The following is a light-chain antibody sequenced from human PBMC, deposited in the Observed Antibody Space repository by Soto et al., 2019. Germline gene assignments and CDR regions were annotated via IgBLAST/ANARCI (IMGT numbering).Light chain of an antibody. CDR2: FYA. CDR1: SSNIGKNG. V-gene: IGLV1-36*01. Sequence: QSVLTQPPSVSEAPRQRVTISCSGNSSNIGKNGVNWYQQLPGKAPKLLIYFYALLPSGISDRFSGSRSGTAASLAISGLQSEDEADYYCSAWDDSLNAHVFGTGTKLTVL. CDR3: SAWDDSLNAHV. J-gene: IGLJ1*01.